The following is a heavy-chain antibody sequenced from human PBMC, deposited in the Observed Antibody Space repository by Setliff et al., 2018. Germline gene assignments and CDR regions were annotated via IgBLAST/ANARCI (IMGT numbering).Heavy chain of an antibody. Sequence: KPSETLSLTCPVSGASITSGGFYWTWIRQPAGKGLEWIGHISPSGSTTYNPSVKSRVTISLDTSKNHFSLKLDSVTAADTALYYCARSPSSGAYWNPRPFYSDYWARGTLVTVSS. CDR1: GASITSGGFY. V-gene: IGHV4-61*09. D-gene: IGHD1-26*01. CDR3: ARSPSSGAYWNPRPFYSDY. CDR2: ISPSGST. J-gene: IGHJ4*02.